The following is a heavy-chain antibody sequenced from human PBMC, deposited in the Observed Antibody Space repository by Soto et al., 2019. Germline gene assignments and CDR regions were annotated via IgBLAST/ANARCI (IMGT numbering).Heavy chain of an antibody. CDR1: GFTFSNFD. Sequence: PGGSLRLSFAASGFTFSNFDMSWVRQAPGKGLEWVSGISTSGGTTYYADSVKGRFTSSRDNSKNTLYLQMTSLRAEDTDVYYCATGTAAPSHWGQGTLVTVSS. CDR3: ATGTAAPSH. V-gene: IGHV3-23*01. CDR2: ISTSGGTT. J-gene: IGHJ1*01. D-gene: IGHD6-13*01.